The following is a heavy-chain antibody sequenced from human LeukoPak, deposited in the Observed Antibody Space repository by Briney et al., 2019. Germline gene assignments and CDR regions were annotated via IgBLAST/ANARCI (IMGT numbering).Heavy chain of an antibody. D-gene: IGHD6-13*01. CDR3: ARGFGTRSWSFDY. CDR1: GFTFSSYS. J-gene: IGHJ4*02. Sequence: GGSLRLSCAASGFTFSSYSMNWVRQAPGKGLEWVSYISRSSNSMYYADSVKGRFTISRDNAKNSLYLQMNSLRDEDTAIYCCARGFGTRSWSFDYWGQGTLITVSS. CDR2: ISRSSNSM. V-gene: IGHV3-21*01.